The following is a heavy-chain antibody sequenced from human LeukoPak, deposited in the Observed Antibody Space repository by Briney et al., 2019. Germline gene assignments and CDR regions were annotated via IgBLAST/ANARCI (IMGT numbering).Heavy chain of an antibody. D-gene: IGHD5-12*01. CDR2: IYYTGST. CDR1: GGSISGYH. J-gene: IGHJ4*01. CDR3: VRLRGSTGYDYVGSFDY. V-gene: IGHV4-59*01. Sequence: SETLSLTCNVSGGSISGYHWSWIRQTPGKGLEWIGYIYYTGSTNYHPSLNSRVTISLDTSKNHFSLMLTSLTAADTAMYYCVRLRGSTGYDYVGSFDYWGHGTLVTVSS.